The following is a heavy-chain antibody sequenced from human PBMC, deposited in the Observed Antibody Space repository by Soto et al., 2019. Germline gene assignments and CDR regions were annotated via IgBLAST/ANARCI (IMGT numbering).Heavy chain of an antibody. J-gene: IGHJ4*02. CDR2: IKQDGSEK. D-gene: IGHD7-27*01. V-gene: IGHV3-7*05. CDR3: SIDGDNQNPPLDY. Sequence: GGALRHRWAASGFTLIRYWVSLGRQGPGKGLEWVDNIKQDGSEKYYVDSVKGRFTISRDNAKNSVHLQMNSLRVEDTAVYYCSIDGDNQNPPLDYWGQAILVTVSS. CDR1: GFTLIRYW.